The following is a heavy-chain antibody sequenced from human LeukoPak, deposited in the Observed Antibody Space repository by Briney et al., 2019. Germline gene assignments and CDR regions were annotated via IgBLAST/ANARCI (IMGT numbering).Heavy chain of an antibody. CDR1: GGSMSGYY. J-gene: IGHJ4*02. Sequence: SETLSLTCTVSGGSMSGYYWSWIRQPPGKGLEWIGYIHYSGTTNYNPSLKSRVTISLDTSRNQFSLKLRSVTTADTAVYYCARRRVYSGSGEFDFWGQGTLVPVSS. V-gene: IGHV4-59*01. CDR2: IHYSGTT. D-gene: IGHD5-12*01. CDR3: ARRRVYSGSGEFDF.